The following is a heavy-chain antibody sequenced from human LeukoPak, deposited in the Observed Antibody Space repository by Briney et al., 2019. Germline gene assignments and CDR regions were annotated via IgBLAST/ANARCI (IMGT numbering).Heavy chain of an antibody. CDR1: GGSISSYY. CDR3: ARSDMVRGVILIDY. Sequence: PSETLSLTCTVSGGSISSYYWSWIRQPPGKGLEWIGYIHYSWSTNYNPSLKSRVTISVDTSKNQFSLKLSSVTAADTAVYYCARSDMVRGVILIDYWGQGTLVTVSS. CDR2: IHYSWST. D-gene: IGHD3-10*01. J-gene: IGHJ4*02. V-gene: IGHV4-59*01.